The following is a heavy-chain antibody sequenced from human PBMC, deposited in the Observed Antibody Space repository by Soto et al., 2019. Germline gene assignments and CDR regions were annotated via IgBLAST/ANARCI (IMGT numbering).Heavy chain of an antibody. Sequence: SVKVACKAFGGTFNNFAFSWARQAPGQGLEWMGGIIPIFDTANYAQSFQGRVTITADESTSTVYMELSSLRSGDTAIYYCARDVGFQQKLFVFDTCGQGTLVTVSS. D-gene: IGHD6-13*01. CDR2: IIPIFDTA. V-gene: IGHV1-69*13. CDR1: GGTFNNFA. J-gene: IGHJ4*02. CDR3: ARDVGFQQKLFVFDT.